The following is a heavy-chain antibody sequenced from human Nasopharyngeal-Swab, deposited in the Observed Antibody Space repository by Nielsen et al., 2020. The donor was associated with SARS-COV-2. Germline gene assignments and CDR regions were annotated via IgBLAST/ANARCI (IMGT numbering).Heavy chain of an antibody. Sequence: SVKVSCKASGGTFSSYAMSWVRQAPGQGLEWMGGIIPIFGTANYAQKFQGRVTITADESTSTAYMELSSLRSEDTAVYYCASATYYYDSSGYYYWFDPWGQGTLVTVSS. CDR1: GGTFSSYA. V-gene: IGHV1-69*13. CDR3: ASATYYYDSSGYYYWFDP. D-gene: IGHD3-22*01. CDR2: IIPIFGTA. J-gene: IGHJ5*02.